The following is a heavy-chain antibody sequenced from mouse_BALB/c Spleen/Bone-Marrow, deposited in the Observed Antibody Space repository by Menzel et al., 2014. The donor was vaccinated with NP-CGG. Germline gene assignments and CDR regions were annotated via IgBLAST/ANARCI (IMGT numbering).Heavy chain of an antibody. CDR1: GYAFTDYL. CDR2: INPGSGST. D-gene: IGHD2-3*01. V-gene: IGHV1-54*01. J-gene: IGHJ2*01. CDR3: ARYDGYFYY. Sequence: VKLMESGAELVRPGTSVKVSCKASGYAFTDYLMEWLKQRPGQGLEWIGVINPGSGSTNYNEKFKDKATLTADKSSSTAYMQLSGLTSDDSAVYFCARYDGYFYYWGQGTILTVSS.